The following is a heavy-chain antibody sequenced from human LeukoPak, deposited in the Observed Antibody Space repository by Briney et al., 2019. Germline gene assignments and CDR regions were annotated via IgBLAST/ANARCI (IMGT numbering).Heavy chain of an antibody. D-gene: IGHD4-17*01. CDR3: ARERDDYGDPNWFDP. J-gene: IGHJ5*02. Sequence: GGSLRLSCAASGFTFSSYAMSWVRQAPGKGLEWVSAISGSGGSTYYADSVKGRFTISRDNSKNTLYLQMNSLRAEDTAVYYCARERDDYGDPNWFDPCGQGTLVTVSS. V-gene: IGHV3-23*01. CDR1: GFTFSSYA. CDR2: ISGSGGST.